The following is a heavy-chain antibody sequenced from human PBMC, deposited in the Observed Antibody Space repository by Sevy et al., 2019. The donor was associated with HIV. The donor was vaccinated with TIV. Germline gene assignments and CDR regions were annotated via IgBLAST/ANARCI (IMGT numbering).Heavy chain of an antibody. V-gene: IGHV3-11*01. CDR2: ISSSGSTI. J-gene: IGHJ4*02. D-gene: IGHD3-22*01. CDR1: GFTFSDYY. CDR3: ARDIPVDYDSGAPSATSFDY. Sequence: GGSLRLSCAASGFTFSDYYMSWIRQAPGKGLEWVSYISSSGSTIYYADSVKGRFTISRDNAKNSLYLQMNSLRAEDTAVYYCARDIPVDYDSGAPSATSFDYWGQGTLVTVSS.